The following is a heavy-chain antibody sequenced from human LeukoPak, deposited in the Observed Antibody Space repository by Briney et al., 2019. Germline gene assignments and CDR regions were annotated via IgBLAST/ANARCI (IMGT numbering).Heavy chain of an antibody. J-gene: IGHJ6*03. Sequence: SETLSLTCAVYGGSFSGYYWSWIRQPPGKGLEWIGEINHSGSTNYNPSLKSRVTISVDTSKNQFSLKLSSVTAADTAVYYCARDRVSTRRVLTEYYYYYYYMDVWGKGTTVTISS. CDR1: GGSFSGYY. V-gene: IGHV4-34*01. CDR2: INHSGST. CDR3: ARDRVSTRRVLTEYYYYYYYMDV. D-gene: IGHD4-23*01.